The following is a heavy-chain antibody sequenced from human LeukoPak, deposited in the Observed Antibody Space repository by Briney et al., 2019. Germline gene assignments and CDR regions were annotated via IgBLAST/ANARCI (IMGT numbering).Heavy chain of an antibody. CDR2: ISYDGGDK. J-gene: IGHJ4*02. D-gene: IGHD3-22*01. CDR3: AREGNYYDSSGSYDY. V-gene: IGHV3-30-3*01. CDR1: GXTFSRYA. Sequence: GGSLRLSWAASGXTFSRYAMHWVRQAPGKGLEWVGVISYDGGDKDYADSVKGRFTISRDNSKNTLYLQMSSLRAEDTAVYYCAREGNYYDSSGSYDYWGQGTLVTVSS.